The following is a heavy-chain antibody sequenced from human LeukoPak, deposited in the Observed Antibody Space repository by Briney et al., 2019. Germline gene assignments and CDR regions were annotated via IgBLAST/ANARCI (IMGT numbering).Heavy chain of an antibody. CDR1: GYSISSNYY. CDR3: ARGIAAVDY. CDR2: IYHSGST. D-gene: IGHD6-13*01. V-gene: IGHV4-38-2*02. Sequence: SETLSLTCSVSGYSISSNYYWGWIRQPPGKGLEWIGSIYHSGSTYYNPSLKSRVTMLVDTSKNQFSLILTSVTAADTAVYYCARGIAAVDYWGQGTLVTVSS. J-gene: IGHJ4*02.